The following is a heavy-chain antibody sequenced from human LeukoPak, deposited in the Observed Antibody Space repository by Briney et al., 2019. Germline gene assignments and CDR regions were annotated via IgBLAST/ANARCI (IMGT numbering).Heavy chain of an antibody. V-gene: IGHV1-2*02. CDR3: ARDLSSSWSPRFDP. Sequence: ASVKVSCKASGYTFTRYYMHWVRQAPGQGLEWMGWINPNSGGTNYAQKFQGRVTMTRDTSISTAYMELSRLRSDDTAVYYCARDLSSSWSPRFDPWGQGTLVTVSS. CDR2: INPNSGGT. CDR1: GYTFTRYY. J-gene: IGHJ5*02. D-gene: IGHD6-13*01.